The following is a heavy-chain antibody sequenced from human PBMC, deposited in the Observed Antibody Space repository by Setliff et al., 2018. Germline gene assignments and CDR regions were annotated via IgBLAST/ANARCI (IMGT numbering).Heavy chain of an antibody. CDR2: IQYSGTT. Sequence: SETLSLTCTVSGGSSSSHYWSWIRQPPGKGLEWIGYIQYSGTTNYNPSLKSRVTLSLDTAKNQFSLELRAVTAADTALYYCARENGYCSGGACYFMFDYWGQGTLVTVSS. V-gene: IGHV4-59*11. J-gene: IGHJ4*02. D-gene: IGHD2-15*01. CDR3: ARENGYCSGGACYFMFDY. CDR1: GGSSSSHY.